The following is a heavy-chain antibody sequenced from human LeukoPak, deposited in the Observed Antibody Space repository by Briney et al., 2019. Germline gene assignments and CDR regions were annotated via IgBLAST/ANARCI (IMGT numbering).Heavy chain of an antibody. CDR1: GITFSSYV. J-gene: IGHJ4*02. D-gene: IGHD4-17*01. CDR3: ARDFGDYGIDY. V-gene: IGHV3-30*04. CDR2: VSHNGRNQ. Sequence: GGSLRLSCAASGITFSSYVVHWVRQAPDKGLEWVALVSHNGRNQYYADSVRGRFTISRDNYKNTLFLQMNSLKFEDTAIYYCARDFGDYGIDYWGRGTLVTASS.